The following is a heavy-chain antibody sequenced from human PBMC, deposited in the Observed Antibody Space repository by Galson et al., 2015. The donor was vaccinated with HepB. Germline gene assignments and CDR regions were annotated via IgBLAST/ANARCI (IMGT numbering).Heavy chain of an antibody. CDR3: ARDRPDSSGYSSGKDF. Sequence: SVKVSCKASGYTVTSYAIHWVRQAPGQGLEWMGWINTNTGNPTYAQGFTGRFVFSLDTSVSTAYLQIGSLKAEDTALYYCARDRPDSSGYSSGKDFWGQGTLVTVSS. V-gene: IGHV7-4-1*01. CDR2: INTNTGNP. CDR1: GYTVTSYA. J-gene: IGHJ4*02. D-gene: IGHD3-22*01.